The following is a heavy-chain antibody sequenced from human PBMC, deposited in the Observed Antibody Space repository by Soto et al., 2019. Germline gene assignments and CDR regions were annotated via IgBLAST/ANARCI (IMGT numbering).Heavy chain of an antibody. CDR1: GGSISSGGYS. CDR3: ARLNGYCISTNCHGYYGMDV. Sequence: PSETLSLTCAVSGGSISSGGYSWSWIRPPPGKGLECIGYIYHGVSTYYNPSLLSRVTISVDTSKNEFSLRLSSVTAADTAVYYCARLNGYCISTNCHGYYGMDVWGQGTTVT. V-gene: IGHV4-30-2*03. D-gene: IGHD2-2*03. J-gene: IGHJ6*02. CDR2: IYHGVST.